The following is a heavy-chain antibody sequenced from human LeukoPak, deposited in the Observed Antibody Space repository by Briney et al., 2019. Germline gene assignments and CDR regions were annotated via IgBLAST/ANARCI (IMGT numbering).Heavy chain of an antibody. CDR3: ARGKDHYYYGMDV. J-gene: IGHJ6*02. V-gene: IGHV1-18*01. CDR2: ISAYNGNT. Sequence: ASVKVSCKAFGYTFTSYGISWVRQAPGQGLEWMGWISAYNGNTNYAQKLQGRVTMTTDTSTSTAYMELRSLRSEDTAVYYCARGKDHYYYGMDVWGQGTTVTVSS. CDR1: GYTFTSYG.